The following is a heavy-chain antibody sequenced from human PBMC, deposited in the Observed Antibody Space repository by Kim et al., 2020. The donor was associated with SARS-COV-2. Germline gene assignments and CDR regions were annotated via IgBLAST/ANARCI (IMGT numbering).Heavy chain of an antibody. J-gene: IGHJ2*01. V-gene: IGHV4-59*01. CDR2: IYYSGST. CDR1: GGSISSYY. CDR3: ARGPEYMVRGVRWYFDL. Sequence: SETLSLTCTVSGGSISSYYWSWIRQPPGKGLEWIGYIYYSGSTNYNPSLKSRVTISVDTSKNQFSLKLSSVTAADTAVYYCARGPEYMVRGVRWYFDLWGRGTLVTVSS. D-gene: IGHD3-10*01.